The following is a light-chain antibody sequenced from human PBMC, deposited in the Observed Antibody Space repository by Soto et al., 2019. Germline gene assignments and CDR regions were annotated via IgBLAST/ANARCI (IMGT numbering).Light chain of an antibody. Sequence: DIQMTQSPSSLSASIGDRVAITCRASQTIVRYLNWYQQKSGRAPKLLIFKASNLQSGVPSRFSGCGSGTDFTLTISSLQPEDFATYYCQQTHSTPTFGGGTTVEIK. CDR2: KAS. J-gene: IGKJ4*01. V-gene: IGKV1-39*01. CDR1: QTIVRY. CDR3: QQTHSTPT.